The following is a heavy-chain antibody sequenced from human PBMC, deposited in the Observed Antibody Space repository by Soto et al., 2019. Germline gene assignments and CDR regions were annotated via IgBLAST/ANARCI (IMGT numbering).Heavy chain of an antibody. Sequence: EVQLVESGGGLVQPGGSLRLSCAASGFTFNNYWMHWVRQAPGEGLVWVSRLNGDGTTTNYADSVKGRFTISRDNAKNILYLQINSLRAEDTAVYYCARDLKWGQVDYWGQGTLVTVSS. CDR3: ARDLKWGQVDY. CDR1: GFTFNNYW. J-gene: IGHJ4*01. CDR2: LNGDGTTT. V-gene: IGHV3-74*01. D-gene: IGHD2-2*01.